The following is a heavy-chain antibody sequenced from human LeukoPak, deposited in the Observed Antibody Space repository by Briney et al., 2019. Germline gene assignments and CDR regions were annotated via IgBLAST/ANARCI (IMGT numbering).Heavy chain of an antibody. CDR2: IYYRGNT. J-gene: IGHJ4*02. V-gene: IGHV4-59*02. Sequence: PSETLSLTCTVSGDSVSIYYWSWIRQPPGKGLEWIGYIYYRGNTNYNPSLKSRVTMAVDTSENQFSLKVSSVTAADTAVYYCARAGNNWSFDYWGQGTLVTVSS. D-gene: IGHD1-1*01. CDR3: ARAGNNWSFDY. CDR1: GDSVSIYY.